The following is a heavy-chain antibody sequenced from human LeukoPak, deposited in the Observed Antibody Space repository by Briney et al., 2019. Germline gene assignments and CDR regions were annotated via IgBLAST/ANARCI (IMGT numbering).Heavy chain of an antibody. V-gene: IGHV3-23*01. CDR3: AKDGIGGSVVEGLNWFDP. D-gene: IGHD2-2*01. Sequence: GGSLRLSCAASGFTFSTYAMSWVRQAPGKGLEWVSVISGSGGSTYYSDSVKGRFTISRDNSKNTLSLQMNSLRAEDTAVYYCAKDGIGGSVVEGLNWFDPWGQGTLVTVSS. CDR2: ISGSGGST. CDR1: GFTFSTYA. J-gene: IGHJ5*02.